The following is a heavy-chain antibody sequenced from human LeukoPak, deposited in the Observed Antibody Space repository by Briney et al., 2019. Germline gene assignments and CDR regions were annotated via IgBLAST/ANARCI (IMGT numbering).Heavy chain of an antibody. CDR2: IYYSGST. CDR1: GGSISSYY. Sequence: SETLSLTCTVSGGSISSYYWSWIRQPPGKGLEWIGYIYYSGSTNYNPSLKSRVTISVDTSKNQFSLKLSSVTAADTAVYYCAREGGYDFWSGYYYYYYYYMDVWGKGTTVTVSS. V-gene: IGHV4-59*01. CDR3: AREGGYDFWSGYYYYYYYYMDV. D-gene: IGHD3-3*01. J-gene: IGHJ6*03.